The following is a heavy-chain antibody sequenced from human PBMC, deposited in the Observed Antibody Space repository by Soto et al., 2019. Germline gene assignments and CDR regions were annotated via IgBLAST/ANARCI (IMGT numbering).Heavy chain of an antibody. J-gene: IGHJ6*02. Sequence: PGGSLRLSCAASGFTFSSYAMHWVRQAPGKGLEWVAVISYDGSNKYYADSVKGRFTISRDNSKNTLYLQMNSLRAEDTAVYYCARDFPGFSGPSDYYGMDFWGQGTTVTVSS. D-gene: IGHD5-12*01. V-gene: IGHV3-30-3*01. CDR1: GFTFSSYA. CDR3: ARDFPGFSGPSDYYGMDF. CDR2: ISYDGSNK.